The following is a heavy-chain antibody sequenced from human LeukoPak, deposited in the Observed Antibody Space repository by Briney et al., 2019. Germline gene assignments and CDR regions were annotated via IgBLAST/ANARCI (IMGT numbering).Heavy chain of an antibody. CDR1: GGSISSYY. CDR3: AREYGGNSEDAFDI. Sequence: SETLSLTCTVSGGSISSYYWSWIRQPPGKGLEWIGSIYYSGSTYYNPSLKSRVTISVDTSKNQFSLKLSSVTAADTAVYYCAREYGGNSEDAFDIWGQGTMVTVSS. V-gene: IGHV4-39*07. CDR2: IYYSGST. D-gene: IGHD4-23*01. J-gene: IGHJ3*02.